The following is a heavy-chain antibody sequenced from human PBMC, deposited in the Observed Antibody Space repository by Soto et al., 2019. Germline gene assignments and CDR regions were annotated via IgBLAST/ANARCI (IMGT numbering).Heavy chain of an antibody. J-gene: IGHJ6*02. CDR3: PSAWYGDQYYNAMVV. CDR2: IYWDGDD. CDR1: GFSLSTSGVG. V-gene: IGHV2-5*02. Sequence: QITLKESGPTLVRPTQTLTLTCTFSGFSLSTSGVGVGWIRQPPGRALEWLALIYWDGDDRYSPSLRSRLTIIKDTSKNQVVLTMTNMDPVHTATYYCPSAWYGDQYYNAMVVSGHGTTVTVSS. D-gene: IGHD6-13*01.